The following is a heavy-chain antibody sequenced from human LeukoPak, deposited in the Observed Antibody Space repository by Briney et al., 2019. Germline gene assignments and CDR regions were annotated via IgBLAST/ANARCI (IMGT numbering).Heavy chain of an antibody. D-gene: IGHD6-13*01. CDR3: ARDSSSWGY. J-gene: IGHJ4*02. V-gene: IGHV1-18*04. Sequence: APVKVSCKASGYTFTSYYMHWVRQAPGQGLEWMGWISAYNGNTNYAQKLQGRVTMTTDTSTSTAYMELRSLRSDDTAVYYCARDSSSWGYWGQGTLVTVSS. CDR2: ISAYNGNT. CDR1: GYTFTSYY.